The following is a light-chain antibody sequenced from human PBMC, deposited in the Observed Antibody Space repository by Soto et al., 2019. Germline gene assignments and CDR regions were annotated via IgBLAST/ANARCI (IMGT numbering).Light chain of an antibody. J-gene: IGKJ1*01. CDR3: LQHSTYPLT. CDR2: AAS. CDR1: QGIRND. Sequence: DIQMTQFPSSLSASVGDRVTITCRASQGIRNDLAWYQQKPGKAPKRLIYAASSLQSWVPSRFSGSRSGTEFTLAISSLQPEDFATFYCLQHSTYPLTFGQGTKVEIK. V-gene: IGKV1-17*01.